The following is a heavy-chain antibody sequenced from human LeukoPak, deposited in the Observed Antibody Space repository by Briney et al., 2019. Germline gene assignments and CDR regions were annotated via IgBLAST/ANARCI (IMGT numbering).Heavy chain of an antibody. CDR3: AKVLYSGSYYGYFEY. D-gene: IGHD1-26*01. Sequence: GGSLRLSSAASGFTFSSYVMSWVRQAPGKGLEWVSAISGGGGSTYYADSVKGRFTISRDHSKNTLYLQMNSLRAEDTAVYYCAKVLYSGSYYGYFEYWGQGTLVTVSS. J-gene: IGHJ4*02. CDR1: GFTFSSYV. CDR2: ISGGGGST. V-gene: IGHV3-23*01.